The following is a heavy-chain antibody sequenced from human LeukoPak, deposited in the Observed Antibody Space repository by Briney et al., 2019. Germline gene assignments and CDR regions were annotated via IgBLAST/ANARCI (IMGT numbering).Heavy chain of an antibody. CDR3: ARGRVPGYSSSWYSPWFDP. J-gene: IGHJ5*02. D-gene: IGHD6-13*01. Sequence: GASVKVSCKASGYTFTSYDINWVRQATGQGLEWMGWMNPNSGNTGYAQKFQGRVTITRNTSISTAYMELSSLRSEDAAVYYCARGRVPGYSSSWYSPWFDPWGQGTLVTVSS. V-gene: IGHV1-8*03. CDR2: MNPNSGNT. CDR1: GYTFTSYD.